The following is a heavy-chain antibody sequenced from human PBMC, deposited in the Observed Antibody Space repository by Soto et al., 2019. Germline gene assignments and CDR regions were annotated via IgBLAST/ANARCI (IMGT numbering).Heavy chain of an antibody. D-gene: IGHD5-18*01. CDR1: GYTFTSYV. CDR3: ARRGGGIQLWPTFHY. Sequence: QVQLVQSGAEVKKPGASVKVSCKASGYTFTSYVIHWVRQAPGQRLEWMGWINAGNLNTRYSENFQGRVSIVRDTAASTVYMELSSLRSEDTAVYYCARRGGGIQLWPTFHYWGQGTLVTVSS. CDR2: INAGNLNT. J-gene: IGHJ4*02. V-gene: IGHV1-3*01.